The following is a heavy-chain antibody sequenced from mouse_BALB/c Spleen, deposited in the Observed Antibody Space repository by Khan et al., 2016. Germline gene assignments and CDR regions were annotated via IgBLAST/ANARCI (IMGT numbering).Heavy chain of an antibody. CDR1: GYSITSDYA. D-gene: IGHD1-1*01. Sequence: EVQLQESGPGLVKPSQSLSLTCTVTGYSITSDYAWNWIRQFPGNKLEWMGYISYSGSTSYNPSLKSRISITRDTSKNQFFLQLNSVTTEDTATXYCARGGDYGSSSAWFAYWGQGTLVTVSA. CDR3: ARGGDYGSSSAWFAY. V-gene: IGHV3-2*02. CDR2: ISYSGST. J-gene: IGHJ3*01.